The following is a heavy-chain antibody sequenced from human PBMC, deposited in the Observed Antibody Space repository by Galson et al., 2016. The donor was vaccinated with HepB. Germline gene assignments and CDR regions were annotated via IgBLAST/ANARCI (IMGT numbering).Heavy chain of an antibody. Sequence: SVKVSCKASEYTFKDYYLHWVRQAPGQGLEWMGWLNPKSGGTKSAQKFRDLMTMTRDTSISTAYLELNSLTSHDTAIYCCAREVPGSPGYIDSWGHGTPIIVSS. V-gene: IGHV1-2*04. D-gene: IGHD5-12*01. CDR3: AREVPGSPGYIDS. CDR2: LNPKSGGT. J-gene: IGHJ5*01. CDR1: EYTFKDYY.